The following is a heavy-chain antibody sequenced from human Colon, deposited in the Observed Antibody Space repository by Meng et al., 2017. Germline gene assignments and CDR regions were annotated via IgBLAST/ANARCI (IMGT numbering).Heavy chain of an antibody. Sequence: QGQLAESGPGPVKPSQTLSLTCVVSGGSISGDGYYWSWIRLHPGKGLEWIGYVHDSGDTYYKSSLKSRITISIDTSENQFSLKLKSVTAADTAVYYCARGAAVGGRRYDHWGQGTLVTVSS. J-gene: IGHJ4*02. CDR1: GGSISGDGYY. D-gene: IGHD6-19*01. CDR2: VHDSGDT. V-gene: IGHV4-31*11. CDR3: ARGAAVGGRRYDH.